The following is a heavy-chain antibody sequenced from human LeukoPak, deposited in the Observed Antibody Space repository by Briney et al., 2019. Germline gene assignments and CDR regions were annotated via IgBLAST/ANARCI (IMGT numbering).Heavy chain of an antibody. D-gene: IGHD5-12*01. CDR3: ARRYGGYDY. CDR1: GGSISSYY. V-gene: IGHV4-4*09. Sequence: SETLSLTCTVSGGSISSYYWSWIRQPPGKGLEWIGYIYTSGSTNYNPSLKSRVTISVDMSKNQFSLKLSSVTAADTAVYYCARRYGGYDYWGQGTLVTVSS. J-gene: IGHJ4*02. CDR2: IYTSGST.